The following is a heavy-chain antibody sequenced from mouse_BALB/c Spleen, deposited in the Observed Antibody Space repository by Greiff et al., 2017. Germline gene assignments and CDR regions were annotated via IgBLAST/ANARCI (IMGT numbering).Heavy chain of an antibody. Sequence: EVKLMESGGGLVKPGGSLTLSCAASGFTFSSYAMSWVRQTPEKRLEWVASISSGGSTYYPDSVKGRFTISRDNARNILYLQMSSLRSEDTAMYYCARYYNAMDYWGQGTSVTVSA. J-gene: IGHJ4*01. V-gene: IGHV5-6-5*01. CDR1: GFTFSSYA. CDR3: ARYYNAMDY. D-gene: IGHD2-12*01. CDR2: ISSGGST.